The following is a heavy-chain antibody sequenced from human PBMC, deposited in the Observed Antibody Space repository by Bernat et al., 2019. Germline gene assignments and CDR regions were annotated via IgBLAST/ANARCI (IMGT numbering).Heavy chain of an antibody. CDR2: IWYDGSNK. CDR1: GFTFSSYG. V-gene: IGHV3-33*01. Sequence: QVQLVESGGDVVQPGRSLRLSCAASGFTFSSYGMHWVRQAPGKGLEWVAVIWYDGSNKYYADSVKGRFTISRDNSKNTLYLQMNSLRAEDTAVYYCARDSRGWELHTYYFDYWGQGTLVTVSS. CDR3: ARDSRGWELHTYYFDY. J-gene: IGHJ4*02. D-gene: IGHD1-26*01.